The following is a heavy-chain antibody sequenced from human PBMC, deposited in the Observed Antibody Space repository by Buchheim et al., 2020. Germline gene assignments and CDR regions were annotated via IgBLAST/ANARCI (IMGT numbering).Heavy chain of an antibody. CDR3: ARAHEVAMIAY. CDR2: ISYDGSNK. CDR1: GFTFSSYG. Sequence: QVQLVESGGGVVQPGRSLRLSCAASGFTFSSYGMHWVRQAPGKGLEWVAVISYDGSNKYYADSVKGRFTISRDNSKNTLYLQMNSLRAEDTAVYYCARAHEVAMIAYWGQGTL. V-gene: IGHV3-30*03. D-gene: IGHD5-12*01. J-gene: IGHJ4*02.